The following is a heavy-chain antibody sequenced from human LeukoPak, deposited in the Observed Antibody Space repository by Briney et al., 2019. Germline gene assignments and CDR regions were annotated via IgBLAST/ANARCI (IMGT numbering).Heavy chain of an antibody. CDR3: ARDLGPYYDILTGYYHKGHFDY. CDR2: ISAYNGNT. D-gene: IGHD3-9*01. CDR1: GYTFTSYG. J-gene: IGHJ4*02. Sequence: ASVKVSCKASGYTFTSYGISWVRQAPGQGLEWMGWISAYNGNTNYAQKLQGRVTMTTDTSTSTAYMELRSLRSDDTAVYYCARDLGPYYDILTGYYHKGHFDYWGQGTLVTVSS. V-gene: IGHV1-18*01.